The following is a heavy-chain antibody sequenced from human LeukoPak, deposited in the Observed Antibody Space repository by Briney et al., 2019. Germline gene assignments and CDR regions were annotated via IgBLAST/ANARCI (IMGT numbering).Heavy chain of an antibody. D-gene: IGHD2-2*02. CDR3: ARYSVVVVPAAITSNYYYYYYMDV. CDR2: IYYSGST. J-gene: IGHJ6*03. Sequence: PSQTLSLTCTVSGGSISSGDYYWSWIRQPPGKGLEWIGYIYYSGSTYYNPSLKSRVTISVDKSKNQFSLKLSSVTAADTAVYYCARYSVVVVPAAITSNYYYYYYMDVXGKGTTVTVSS. V-gene: IGHV4-30-4*08. CDR1: GGSISSGDYY.